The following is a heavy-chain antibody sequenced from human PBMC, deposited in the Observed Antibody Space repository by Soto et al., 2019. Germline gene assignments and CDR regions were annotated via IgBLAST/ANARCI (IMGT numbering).Heavy chain of an antibody. Sequence: PSETLSLTCAVYGGSFSGYYWSWIRQPPGKGLEWIGEINHSGSTNYNPSLKSRVTISVDTSKNQFSLKLSSVTAADTAVYYCARSIAVAGTGSRFYFDYWGQGTLVTVSS. CDR2: INHSGST. J-gene: IGHJ4*02. V-gene: IGHV4-34*01. CDR3: ARSIAVAGTGSRFYFDY. CDR1: GGSFSGYY. D-gene: IGHD6-19*01.